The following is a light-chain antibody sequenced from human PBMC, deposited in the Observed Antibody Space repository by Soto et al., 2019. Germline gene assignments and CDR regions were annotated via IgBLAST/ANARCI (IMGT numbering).Light chain of an antibody. CDR2: EVN. CDR1: STDVGGYKY. V-gene: IGLV2-14*01. J-gene: IGLJ1*01. CDR3: SSFSGSSTPYV. Sequence: QSALTQPASVSGSPGQSITISCTGTSTDVGGYKYVSWYQQHPGTAPKLMVFEVNGRPSGVSDRFSGSKSGNTASLTISGLQPEDEADYYCSSFSGSSTPYVFGTGTKLTVL.